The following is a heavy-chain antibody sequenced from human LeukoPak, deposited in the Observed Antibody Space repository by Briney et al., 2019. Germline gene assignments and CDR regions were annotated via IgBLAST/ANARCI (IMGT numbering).Heavy chain of an antibody. CDR3: ARVSGGSGYYYFDY. D-gene: IGHD3-22*01. Sequence: GGSLRLSCAASGFSFSSYAMSWVRQAPGKGLEWVSAISGSGGSTYYADSVKGRFTISRDNSKNTLYLQMNSLRAGDTAVYYCARVSGGSGYYYFDYWGQGTLVTVSS. J-gene: IGHJ4*02. V-gene: IGHV3-23*01. CDR1: GFSFSSYA. CDR2: ISGSGGST.